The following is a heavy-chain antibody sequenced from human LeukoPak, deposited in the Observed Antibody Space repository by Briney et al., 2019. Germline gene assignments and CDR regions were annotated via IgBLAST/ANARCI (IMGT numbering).Heavy chain of an antibody. J-gene: IGHJ4*02. CDR2: INPNSGGT. Sequence: ASVKVSCKASGYAFTGYYMHWVRQAPGQGLEWMGWINPNSGGTNYAQKFQGRVTMTRDTSISTAYMELSRLRSDDTAVYYCARDWGASIAAAGRFDYWGQGTLVTVSS. D-gene: IGHD6-13*01. CDR3: ARDWGASIAAAGRFDY. V-gene: IGHV1-2*02. CDR1: GYAFTGYY.